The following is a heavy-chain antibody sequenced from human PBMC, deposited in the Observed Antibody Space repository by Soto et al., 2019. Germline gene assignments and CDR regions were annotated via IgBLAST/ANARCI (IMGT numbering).Heavy chain of an antibody. CDR2: IWYDGSNK. J-gene: IGHJ6*02. V-gene: IGHV3-33*01. CDR1: GFTFSSYG. CDR3: ARDKVVVVTEDYYYYYGMDV. D-gene: IGHD2-21*02. Sequence: GGSLRLSCAASGFTFSSYGMHWVRQAPGKGLEWVAVIWYDGSNKYYADSVKGRFTISRDNSKNTLYLQMNSLRAEDTAVYYCARDKVVVVTEDYYYYYGMDVWGQGTTVTVSS.